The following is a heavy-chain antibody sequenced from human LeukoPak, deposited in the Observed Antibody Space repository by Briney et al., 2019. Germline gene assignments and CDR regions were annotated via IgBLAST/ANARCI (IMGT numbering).Heavy chain of an antibody. CDR2: ISDRGDNK. CDR3: AKSSRYGTGWYGRIDY. V-gene: IGHV3-23*01. D-gene: IGHD6-19*01. J-gene: IGHJ4*02. Sequence: GGSLRLSCAASGFTFSSHAMSWVRQAPGKGLEWVSAISDRGDNKQYTDSVKGRLTISRDNSKNTLYLQMNSLRADDTAVYYCAKSSRYGTGWYGRIDYWGQGTLVTVSS. CDR1: GFTFSSHA.